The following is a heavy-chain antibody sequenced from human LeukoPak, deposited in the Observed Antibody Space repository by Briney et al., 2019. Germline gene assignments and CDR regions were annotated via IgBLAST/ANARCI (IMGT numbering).Heavy chain of an antibody. CDR3: ARGQQLDEGWFDP. D-gene: IGHD6-13*01. CDR1: GFTFSSYS. V-gene: IGHV3-21*01. J-gene: IGHJ5*02. Sequence: GGSLRLSCAAPGFTFSSYSMNWVRQAPGKGLEWVSSISSSSSYIYYADSVKGRFTISRDNAKNSLYLQMNSLRAEDTAVYYCARGQQLDEGWFDPWGQGTLVTVSS. CDR2: ISSSSSYI.